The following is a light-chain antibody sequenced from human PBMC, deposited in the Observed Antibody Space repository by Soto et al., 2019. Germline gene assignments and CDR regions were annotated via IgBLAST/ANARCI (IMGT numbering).Light chain of an antibody. CDR2: GAS. V-gene: IGKV3-20*01. J-gene: IGKJ2*01. Sequence: EIVLTQSPGTLSLSPGERATLSCRASQSVSSSYLAWYQQKPGQAPRLLIYGASSRATGIPDRFSGSGSGTDFTLTISRLEPEDFAVYYCQQYGSSTGYTFGQGIKLEIK. CDR1: QSVSSSY. CDR3: QQYGSSTGYT.